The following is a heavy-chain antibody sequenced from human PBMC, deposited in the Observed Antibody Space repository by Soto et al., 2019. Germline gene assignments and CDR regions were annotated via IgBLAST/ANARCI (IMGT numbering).Heavy chain of an antibody. D-gene: IGHD2-2*01. CDR2: IDPSDSYT. Sequence: GESLKISCKGSVYSFTSYWISWVRQMPGKGLEWMGRIDPSDSYTNYSPSFQGRVTISADKSISTAYLQWSSLKASDTAMYYCARKDIVVVPAARGVVYYYYGTDVWGQGTTVTVSS. CDR3: ARKDIVVVPAARGVVYYYYGTDV. J-gene: IGHJ6*02. CDR1: VYSFTSYW. V-gene: IGHV5-10-1*01.